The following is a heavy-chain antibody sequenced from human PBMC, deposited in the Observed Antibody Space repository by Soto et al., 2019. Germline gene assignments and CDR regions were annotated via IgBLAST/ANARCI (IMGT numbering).Heavy chain of an antibody. V-gene: IGHV5-51*01. D-gene: IGHD3-3*01. CDR2: IYPGDSDT. CDR1: GYIFTSYW. CDR3: ARHKYDFWSGYYTLGY. Sequence: VESLKISCKGSGYIFTSYWIGCLLQRRGKGLEWMGIIYPGDSDTRYSPSFQGQVTISADKSISTAYLQWSSLKASDTAMYYCARHKYDFWSGYYTLGYWGQGTLVTVSS. J-gene: IGHJ4*02.